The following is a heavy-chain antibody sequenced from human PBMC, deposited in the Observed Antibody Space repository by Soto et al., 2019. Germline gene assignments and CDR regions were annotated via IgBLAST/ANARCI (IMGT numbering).Heavy chain of an antibody. Sequence: VPPGGSLRLSSAASGFTFSNFAMSWVRQAPRKGLEWVSVISGGGGTTYYADSVKGRFTISRDNSKNTLYLQMDSLRAEDTALYYCAKAMSTPSRPRNYFDYWGQGTLVTVSS. D-gene: IGHD6-6*01. V-gene: IGHV3-23*01. J-gene: IGHJ4*02. CDR3: AKAMSTPSRPRNYFDY. CDR1: GFTFSNFA. CDR2: ISGGGGTT.